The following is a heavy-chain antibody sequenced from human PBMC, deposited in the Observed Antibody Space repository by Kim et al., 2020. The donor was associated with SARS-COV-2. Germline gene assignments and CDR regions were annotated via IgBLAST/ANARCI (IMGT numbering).Heavy chain of an antibody. J-gene: IGHJ5*02. V-gene: IGHV4-59*11. CDR2: IYNSGST. CDR1: SGSISSHY. Sequence: SETLSLTCIVSSGSISSHYWSWIRMPPGQGKGRIGIIYNSGSTNTCSTPKLQVPITVYMSKNQFPLNLKLVTAADTAVYDFEWAIPEIWLNPWG. D-gene: IGHD2-2*02. CDR3: EWAIPEIWLNP.